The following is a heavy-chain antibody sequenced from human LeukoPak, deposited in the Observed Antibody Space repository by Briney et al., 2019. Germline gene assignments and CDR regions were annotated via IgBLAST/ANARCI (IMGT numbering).Heavy chain of an antibody. CDR3: ARGSSGSTERYYFDS. V-gene: IGHV4-4*07. D-gene: IGHD6-19*01. CDR2: LYSSGDT. CDR1: GGSISGYY. Sequence: PSETLSLTCTVSGGSISGYYWNWVRQPADRGLEWIGRLYSSGDTYYNPSLKSRLTMSVDTSKNQFSLKLRSVTAADTAVYYCARGSSGSTERYYFDSWGQGALVTVPS. J-gene: IGHJ4*02.